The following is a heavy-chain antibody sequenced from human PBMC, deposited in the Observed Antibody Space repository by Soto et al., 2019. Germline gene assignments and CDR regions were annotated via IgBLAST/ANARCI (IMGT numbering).Heavy chain of an antibody. Sequence: QVQLVESGGGVVQPGRSLRLSCAASGFTFSSYTMHWVRQAPGKGLEWVAVISYDGSNKYYADSVKGRFTISRDNSKNTLYLQMNSLRAEDTAVYYCARDGYLGGVDYWGQGTLVTVSS. V-gene: IGHV3-30-3*01. CDR2: ISYDGSNK. CDR3: ARDGYLGGVDY. D-gene: IGHD5-12*01. CDR1: GFTFSSYT. J-gene: IGHJ4*02.